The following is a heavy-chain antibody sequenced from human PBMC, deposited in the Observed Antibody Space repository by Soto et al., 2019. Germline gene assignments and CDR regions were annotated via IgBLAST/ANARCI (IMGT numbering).Heavy chain of an antibody. J-gene: IGHJ4*02. CDR2: INHSGST. Sequence: QVQLQQWGAGLLKPSETLSLTCAVYGGSFSNYYWRWIRQPPGKGLEWSGEINHSGSTNYNPSLKRRVTISIDTSMNQFSLKLSSVTAADTAVYYCARSNREGLTGTTWLYYFDYWGQGTLVTVSS. CDR3: ARSNREGLTGTTWLYYFDY. V-gene: IGHV4-34*01. D-gene: IGHD1-20*01. CDR1: GGSFSNYY.